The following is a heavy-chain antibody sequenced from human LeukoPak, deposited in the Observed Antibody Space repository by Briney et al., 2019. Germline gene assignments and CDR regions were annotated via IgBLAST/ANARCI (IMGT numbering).Heavy chain of an antibody. D-gene: IGHD4-23*01. CDR1: GYTFRSYE. Sequence: ASVKVSFKASGYTFRSYEINWVRQAPGQGLEWVGWIHPNSGKTGYAQKFQGRVTMTRDISTETAFLELSSLKFDDTGIFYCARGHYGGNRYFDIWGQGTLVTVSS. CDR2: IHPNSGKT. J-gene: IGHJ4*02. V-gene: IGHV1-8*01. CDR3: ARGHYGGNRYFDI.